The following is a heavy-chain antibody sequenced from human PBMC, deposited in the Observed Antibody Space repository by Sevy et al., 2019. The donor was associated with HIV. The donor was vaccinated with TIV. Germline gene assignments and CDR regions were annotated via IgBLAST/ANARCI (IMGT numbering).Heavy chain of an antibody. Sequence: GGSLRLSCAASGFTFNSYGMHWVRQAPIKGLEWVASIYYDGNNKYYADSVKGRFTISRDESKNTLYLQMNSLRAEDTAVYYCARGGYYGYSGLDYWGQGTLVTVSS. D-gene: IGHD3-10*01. CDR2: IYYDGNNK. J-gene: IGHJ4*02. V-gene: IGHV3-33*01. CDR1: GFTFNSYG. CDR3: ARGGYYGYSGLDY.